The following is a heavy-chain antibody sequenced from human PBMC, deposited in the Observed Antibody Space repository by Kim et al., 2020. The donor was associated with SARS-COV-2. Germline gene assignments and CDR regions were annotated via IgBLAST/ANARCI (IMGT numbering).Heavy chain of an antibody. CDR3: AVAYYDYVWGSYRQSNYYFDY. J-gene: IGHJ4*02. CDR2: SNHSGST. D-gene: IGHD3-16*02. Sequence: SETLSLTCAVDGGSFSGYYWSWIRQPPGKGLEWSGESNHSGSTNYNPALKSRVTISVDTSKKQFSRKLSSVTAADTAVYYCAVAYYDYVWGSYRQSNYYFDYWGPLTLVTVSS. V-gene: IGHV4-34*01. CDR1: GGSFSGYY.